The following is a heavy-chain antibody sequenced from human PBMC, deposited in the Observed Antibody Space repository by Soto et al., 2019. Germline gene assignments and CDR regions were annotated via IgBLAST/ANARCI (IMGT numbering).Heavy chain of an antibody. V-gene: IGHV1-18*01. CDR1: GYTFASYA. J-gene: IGHJ4*02. Sequence: QVQLVQSGAEVKKPGASVKVSCKASGYTFASYAISWMRQAPGQGFEWMGWISAYNGNTNYAQKLQGRVTMTTDTATSAAYIELRGLRSDDTAVDYSAVDPPPPDYWGQGTRVTVSS. CDR2: ISAYNGNT. CDR3: AVDPPPPDY.